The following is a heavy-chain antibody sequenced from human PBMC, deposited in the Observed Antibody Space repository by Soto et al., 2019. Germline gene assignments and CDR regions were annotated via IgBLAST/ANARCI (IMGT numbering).Heavy chain of an antibody. V-gene: IGHV3-30-3*01. CDR3: ASTQATAQHPIDY. J-gene: IGHJ4*02. CDR1: GFTFSSYA. Sequence: QVQLVESGGGVVQPGRSLRLSCAASGFTFSSYAMHWVRQAPGKGLEWVAVISYDGSNKYYADSVKGRFTISRDNSKNTLYLQMNSLRAEDTAVYYCASTQATAQHPIDYWGQGTLVTVSS. CDR2: ISYDGSNK.